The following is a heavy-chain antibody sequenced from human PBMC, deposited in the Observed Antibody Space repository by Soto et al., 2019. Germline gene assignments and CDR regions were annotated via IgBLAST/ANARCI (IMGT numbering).Heavy chain of an antibody. CDR2: IYYSGST. J-gene: IGHJ4*02. V-gene: IGHV4-39*01. CDR3: ARQHGIAAARFDY. Sequence: QLQLQESGPGLVKPSETLSLTCTVSGGSISSSSYYWGWIRQPPGKGLEWIGSIYYSGSTYYNPSLKSRVTISVDTSKNQFSLKLSSVTAADTAVYYCARQHGIAAARFDYWGQGTLVTVSS. CDR1: GGSISSSSYY. D-gene: IGHD6-13*01.